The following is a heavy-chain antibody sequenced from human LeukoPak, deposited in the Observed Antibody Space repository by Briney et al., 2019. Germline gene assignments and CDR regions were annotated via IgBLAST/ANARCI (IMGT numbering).Heavy chain of an antibody. V-gene: IGHV3-21*01. J-gene: IGHJ3*02. CDR1: GFTFSSYA. CDR3: ARGAAGTPLDAFDI. CDR2: ISSSSSYI. D-gene: IGHD6-13*01. Sequence: GGSLRLSCAASGFTFSSYAMSWVRQAPGKGLEWVSSISSSSSYIYYADSVKGRFTISRDNAKNSLYLQMNSLRAEDTAVYYCARGAAGTPLDAFDIWGQGTMVTVSS.